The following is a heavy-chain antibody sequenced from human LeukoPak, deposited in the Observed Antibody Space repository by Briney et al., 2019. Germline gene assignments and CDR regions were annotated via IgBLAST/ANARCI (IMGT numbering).Heavy chain of an antibody. V-gene: IGHV3-23*01. J-gene: IGHJ4*02. D-gene: IGHD4-17*01. CDR2: ISGSGGST. CDR3: VATVTILDY. CDR1: GFTFSTYA. Sequence: GGSLRLSCAVSGFTFSTYAMNWVRQAPGKGLEWVSVISGSGGSTYYADSVKGRFTISRDNSKNTLYLQMNSLTVEDTAVYYCVATVTILDYWGQGTLVTVSS.